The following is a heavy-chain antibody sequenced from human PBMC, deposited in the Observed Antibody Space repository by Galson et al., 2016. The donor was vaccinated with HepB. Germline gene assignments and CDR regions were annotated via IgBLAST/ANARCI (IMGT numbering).Heavy chain of an antibody. Sequence: SETLSLTCAVYGGSFSGSYWSWIRQSPGKGLEWIGEVYPGGSPNYSPSLKSRVTISVDTSKNQFSLQLRSLTAADTAVFYCMSRSINYGFWSGSHVPDYWGQGTLVTVSS. D-gene: IGHD3-3*01. CDR2: VYPGGSP. V-gene: IGHV4-34*01. CDR1: GGSFSGSY. J-gene: IGHJ4*02. CDR3: MSRSINYGFWSGSHVPDY.